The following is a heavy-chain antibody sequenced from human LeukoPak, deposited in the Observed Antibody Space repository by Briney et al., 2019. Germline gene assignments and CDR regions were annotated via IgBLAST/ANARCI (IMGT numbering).Heavy chain of an antibody. Sequence: SVKVSCKASGGTFSSYAISWVRQAPGQGLEWMGRITPIFGTANYAQKFQGRVTITTDESTSTAYMELSSLRSEDTAVYYCAREPAGPLELRSRRAFDIWGQGTMVTVSS. CDR1: GGTFSSYA. CDR2: ITPIFGTA. V-gene: IGHV1-69*05. D-gene: IGHD1-7*01. CDR3: AREPAGPLELRSRRAFDI. J-gene: IGHJ3*02.